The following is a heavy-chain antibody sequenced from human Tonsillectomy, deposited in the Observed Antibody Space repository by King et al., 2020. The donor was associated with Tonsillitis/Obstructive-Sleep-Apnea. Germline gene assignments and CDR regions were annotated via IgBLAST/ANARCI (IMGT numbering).Heavy chain of an antibody. CDR3: AKATSLEENYFDY. CDR1: GFTFSSYG. V-gene: IGHV3-30*18. CDR2: ISYDGSNK. Sequence: VQLVESGGGVVQPGRSLRLSCAASGFTFSSYGMHWVRQAPGKGLEWVAVISYDGSNKYYADSVKGRFTISRDNSKNTLYLQMNSLRAEDTAVYYCAKATSLEENYFDYWGQRTLVTVSS. J-gene: IGHJ4*02. D-gene: IGHD1-1*01.